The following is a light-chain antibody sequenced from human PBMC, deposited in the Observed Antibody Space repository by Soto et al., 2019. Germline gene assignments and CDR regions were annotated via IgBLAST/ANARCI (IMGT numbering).Light chain of an antibody. CDR3: LQHNSYPLT. Sequence: DIHMTQARSCLCASFCDIVTITCPAGRDIGNELDWYQQKPGKAPKRLINVASSLQSGVPSRFSGSGSGTEFTLTITILQPADFATYFCLQHNSYPLTFGQGTKVDIK. CDR2: VAS. V-gene: IGKV1-17*01. J-gene: IGKJ1*01. CDR1: RDIGNE.